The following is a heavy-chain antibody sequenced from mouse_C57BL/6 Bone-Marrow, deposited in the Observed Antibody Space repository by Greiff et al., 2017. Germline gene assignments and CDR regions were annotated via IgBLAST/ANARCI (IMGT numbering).Heavy chain of an antibody. CDR2: FYPGSGSI. Sequence: VQLQQQSGAELVKPGASVKLSCKASGYTFTEYTIHWVKQRSGQGLEWIGWFYPGSGSIKYNEKFKDKATLTADKSSSTVYMELSRLTSEDSAVYFCARHEGIYSNYLYWYFDVWGTGTTVTVSS. D-gene: IGHD2-5*01. CDR3: ARHEGIYSNYLYWYFDV. V-gene: IGHV1-62-2*01. CDR1: GYTFTEYT. J-gene: IGHJ1*03.